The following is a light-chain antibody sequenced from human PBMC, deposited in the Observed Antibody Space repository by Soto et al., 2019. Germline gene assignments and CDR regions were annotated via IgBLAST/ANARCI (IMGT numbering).Light chain of an antibody. CDR2: DVS. CDR3: CSYAGNYFWV. CDR1: SSDVGGYNY. V-gene: IGLV2-11*01. J-gene: IGLJ2*01. Sequence: QSALTQPRSVSGSPGQSVTISCTGTSSDVGGYNYVSWYQQEPGKAPKLMIYDVSKRPSGVPDRFSGSKSGNTASLTVSGLQAEDEADYFCCSYAGNYFWVFGGGTQLTVL.